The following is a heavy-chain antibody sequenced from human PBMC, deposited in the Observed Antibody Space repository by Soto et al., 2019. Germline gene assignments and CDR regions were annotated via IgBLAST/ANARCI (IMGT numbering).Heavy chain of an antibody. CDR1: GGSVSSGSYY. D-gene: IGHD6-19*01. CDR2: IYYSGST. V-gene: IGHV4-61*01. J-gene: IGHJ5*02. Sequence: QVQLQESGPGLVKPSETLSLTCTVSGGSVSSGSYYWSWIRQPPGKGLEWIGYIYYSGSTNYNPSLKSRVTISVDTSKNQFSLKLSSVTAADTAVYYCARVAVAGRINWLDPWGQGTLVTVSS. CDR3: ARVAVAGRINWLDP.